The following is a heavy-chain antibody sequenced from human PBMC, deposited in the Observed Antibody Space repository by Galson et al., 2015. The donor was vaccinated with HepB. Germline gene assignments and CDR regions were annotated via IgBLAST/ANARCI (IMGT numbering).Heavy chain of an antibody. CDR1: GASINSGRYF. CDR2: IYTSGST. J-gene: IGHJ5*02. V-gene: IGHV4-61*02. Sequence: TLSLPCTVSGASINSGRYFWTWIRQPAGKGLEWIGRIYTSGSTNYNPSLRSRVTMSLDTSKNQFSLKLTSVTAADTAVYYCAVGGYCSGTTCYEENWFDPWGQGTLVTVSS. CDR3: AVGGYCSGTTCYEENWFDP. D-gene: IGHD2-2*01.